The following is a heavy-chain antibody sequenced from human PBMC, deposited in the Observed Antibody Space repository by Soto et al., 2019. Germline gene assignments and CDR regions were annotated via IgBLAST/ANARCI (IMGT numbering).Heavy chain of an antibody. CDR1: GFTFDDYA. V-gene: IGHV3-9*01. CDR2: ISWNSDSI. CDR3: ASGRGYDILTGYYPYFDY. J-gene: IGHJ4*02. D-gene: IGHD3-9*01. Sequence: EVQLVESGGGLAQPGRSPRLSCAASGFTFDDYAMHWVRQAPGKGLEWVSGISWNSDSIGYADSVKGRFTISRDNAKKSLYLQMNSLRAEDTALYYCASGRGYDILTGYYPYFDYWGQGTLVTVSS.